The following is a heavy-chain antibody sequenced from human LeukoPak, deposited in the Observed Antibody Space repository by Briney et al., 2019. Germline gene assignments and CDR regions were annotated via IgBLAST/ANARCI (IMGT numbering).Heavy chain of an antibody. CDR3: ARREAYDYVWGSYRARGSSFDY. CDR1: GGSISSYY. V-gene: IGHV4-4*07. J-gene: IGHJ4*02. CDR2: IYTSGST. Sequence: PSETLSLTCTVSGGSISSYYWSWIRQPAGKGLEWIGRIYTSGSTNYNPSLKSRVTISVDTSKNQFSLKLSSVTAADTAVYYCARREAYDYVWGSYRARGSSFDYWGQGTLVTVSS. D-gene: IGHD3-16*02.